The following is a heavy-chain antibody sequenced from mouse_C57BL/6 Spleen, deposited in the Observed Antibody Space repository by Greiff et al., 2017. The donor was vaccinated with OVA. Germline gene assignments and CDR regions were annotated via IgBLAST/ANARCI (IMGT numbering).Heavy chain of an antibody. CDR3: ARSDDYDAWFAY. V-gene: IGHV14-2*01. CDR2: IDPEDGET. CDR1: GFNIKDYY. D-gene: IGHD2-4*01. J-gene: IGHJ3*01. Sequence: EVQLQQSGAELVKPGASVKLSCTASGFNIKDYYMHWVKQRTEQGLEWIGRIDPEDGETKYAANFQGKATITADTSSNTAYLQLSILTSEDTAVYYCARSDDYDAWFAYWGQGTLVTVSA.